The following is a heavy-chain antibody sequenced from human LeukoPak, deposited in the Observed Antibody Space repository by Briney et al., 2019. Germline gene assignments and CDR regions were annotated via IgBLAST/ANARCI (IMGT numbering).Heavy chain of an antibody. CDR1: GFTFSSYD. Sequence: GGSLRLSCAASGFTFSSYDMNWVRQAAGKGLEWVSHIDSSGSDIYYADSVKGRFTISRDNAKNSLYLQMDSLGAEDTAVYYCVREGSAGGFDYWGQGTLVAVSS. CDR2: IDSSGSDI. V-gene: IGHV3-48*03. J-gene: IGHJ4*02. D-gene: IGHD2-15*01. CDR3: VREGSAGGFDY.